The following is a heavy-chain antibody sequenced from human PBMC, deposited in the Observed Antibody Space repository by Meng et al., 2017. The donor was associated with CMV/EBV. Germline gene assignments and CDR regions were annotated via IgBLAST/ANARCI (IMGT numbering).Heavy chain of an antibody. V-gene: IGHV1-18*01. J-gene: IGHJ5*02. D-gene: IGHD3-3*01. Sequence: ASVKVSCKASGYTFTSYGISWVRQAPGQGLEWMGRISAYNGNTNYAQKLQGRVTMTTDTSTSTAYMELRSLRSDDTAVYYCARDFGQLRFLEWLSRTWFDPWGQGTLVTVSS. CDR3: ARDFGQLRFLEWLSRTWFDP. CDR1: GYTFTSYG. CDR2: ISAYNGNT.